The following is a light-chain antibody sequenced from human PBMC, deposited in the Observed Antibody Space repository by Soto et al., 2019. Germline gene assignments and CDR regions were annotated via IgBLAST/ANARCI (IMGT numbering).Light chain of an antibody. Sequence: QSALTQPASVSGSPGQSITVSCTGTSSDIGTCSYVSWYQQHPGKAPKLMIYEVSNRPSGVSNRFSGSKSGNTASLTISGPQAEDEADYYCSSYTSSSTLDVFGGGTKLTVL. CDR2: EVS. CDR3: SSYTSSSTLDV. J-gene: IGLJ2*01. V-gene: IGLV2-14*01. CDR1: SSDIGTCSY.